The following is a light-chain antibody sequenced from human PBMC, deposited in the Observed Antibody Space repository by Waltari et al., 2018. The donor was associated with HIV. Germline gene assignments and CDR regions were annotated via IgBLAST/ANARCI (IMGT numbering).Light chain of an antibody. CDR2: NTN. Sequence: QSVLTQPPSMSGAPGQRVTLSCTGDHSHIGTHERPWYQQVPGTAPQLLIYNTNNRPSGVPDRFSGSKSGTSASLAITGLQAEDEADYYCQSSDNTLSGSVFGGGTKLTVL. CDR1: HSHIGTHE. CDR3: QSSDNTLSGSV. J-gene: IGLJ2*01. V-gene: IGLV1-40*01.